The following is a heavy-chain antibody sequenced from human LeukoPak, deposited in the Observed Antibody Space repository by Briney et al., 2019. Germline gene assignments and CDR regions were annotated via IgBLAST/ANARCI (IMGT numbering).Heavy chain of an antibody. CDR1: GFTFSSYA. D-gene: IGHD2-2*01. CDR2: ISGSGGST. V-gene: IGHV3-23*01. CDR3: AKMGRESQLLSGGYYYGMDV. J-gene: IGHJ6*02. Sequence: PGGSLRLSCAASGFTFSSYAMSWVRQAPGKGLEWVSAISGSGGSTYYADSVKGRFTISRDNSKNTLYLQMNSLRAEDTAVYYCAKMGRESQLLSGGYYYGMDVWGQGPTVTVSS.